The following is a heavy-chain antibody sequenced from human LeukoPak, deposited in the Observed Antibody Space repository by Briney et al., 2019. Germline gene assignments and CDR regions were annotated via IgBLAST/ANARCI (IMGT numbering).Heavy chain of an antibody. CDR3: AKGLVLFDY. CDR1: GFTFTSYA. J-gene: IGHJ4*02. Sequence: GGSLRLSCAASGFTFTSYAMSRVRQAPGEGLEWVSAISGSGGSTYYADSVKGRFTISRDNSKNTLYLQMNSLRAEDTAVYYCAKGLVLFDYWGQGTLVTVSS. D-gene: IGHD3-9*01. CDR2: ISGSGGST. V-gene: IGHV3-23*01.